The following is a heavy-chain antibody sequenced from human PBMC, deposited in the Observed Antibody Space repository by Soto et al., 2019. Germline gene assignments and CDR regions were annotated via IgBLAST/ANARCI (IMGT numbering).Heavy chain of an antibody. V-gene: IGHV1-18*01. CDR3: ARVYDFWSGHNWFDP. CDR1: GYTFTSYG. Sequence: GASVKVSCKASGYTFTSYGISWVRQAPGQGLEWMGWISAYNGNTNYAQKLQGRVTMTTDTSTSTAYMELRSLRSDDTAVYYCARVYDFWSGHNWFDPWGQGTLVTVSS. D-gene: IGHD3-3*01. J-gene: IGHJ5*02. CDR2: ISAYNGNT.